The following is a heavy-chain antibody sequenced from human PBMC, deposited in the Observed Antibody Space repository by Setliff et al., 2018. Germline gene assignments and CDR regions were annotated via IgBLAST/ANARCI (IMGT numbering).Heavy chain of an antibody. D-gene: IGHD3-22*01. CDR2: VKGDGSEK. V-gene: IGHV3-7*03. J-gene: IGHJ3*02. Sequence: GGSLRLSCAASAFTFKNYWMSWVRQAPGKGLEWVANVKGDGSEKFYLDSVKGRFTISRDNAKNSLYLQMNSLRAEDTAVYYCARDRISRYYDSGAHAFDIWGQGTMVTVSS. CDR3: ARDRISRYYDSGAHAFDI. CDR1: AFTFKNYW.